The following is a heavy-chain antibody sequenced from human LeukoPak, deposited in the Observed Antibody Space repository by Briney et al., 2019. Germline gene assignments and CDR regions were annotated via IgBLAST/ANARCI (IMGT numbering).Heavy chain of an antibody. CDR2: IKPKGSEK. V-gene: IGHV3-7*05. CDR1: AFTFRSYW. Sequence: GGSLRLSCAASAFTFRSYWMSWVRQAPGKGLEWVAMIKPKGSEKYYVDSVKGLFTLSRDNAKNSLYLQMSSLRAEDTSMYYCTRDASGDTNSGPRMDVWGQGTTVTVSS. J-gene: IGHJ6*02. D-gene: IGHD1-26*01. CDR3: TRDASGDTNSGPRMDV.